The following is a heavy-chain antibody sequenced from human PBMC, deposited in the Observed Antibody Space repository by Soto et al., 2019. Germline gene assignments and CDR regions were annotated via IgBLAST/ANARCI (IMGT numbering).Heavy chain of an antibody. J-gene: IGHJ3*01. V-gene: IGHV3-53*02. CDR3: ARSTEWNAFDL. CDR2: IYSGGTT. CDR1: GFTVIRDY. Sequence: EEQLVETGEGLIQPGGSLRLSCAVSGFTVIRDYMNWVRQAPGKGLEWVSVIYSGGTTYHADSVKGRFTISRDNSGNTLFLQMNSLRAEDTAMYYCARSTEWNAFDLWGQGTMVTVSS. D-gene: IGHD3-3*01.